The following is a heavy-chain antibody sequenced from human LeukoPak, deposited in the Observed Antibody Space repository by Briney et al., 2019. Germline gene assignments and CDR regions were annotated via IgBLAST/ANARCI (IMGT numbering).Heavy chain of an antibody. J-gene: IGHJ4*02. CDR1: GFTFSDYY. Sequence: GGSLRLSCAASGFTFSDYYMSWIRQAPGKGLEWVSYISSNGSTIYYADSVKGRFTISRDNAKNSLYLQMNSLRAEDTAVYYCARDATMVRGVMTFDYWGQGTLVTVSS. CDR3: ARDATMVRGVMTFDY. D-gene: IGHD3-10*01. CDR2: ISSNGSTI. V-gene: IGHV3-11*04.